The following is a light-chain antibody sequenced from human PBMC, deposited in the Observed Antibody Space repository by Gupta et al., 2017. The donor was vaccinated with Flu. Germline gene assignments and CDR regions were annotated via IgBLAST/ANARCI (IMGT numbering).Light chain of an antibody. Sequence: DIQMTQSPSSLSASVGDRVIITCRASQSISSYLNWYQQKPGKAPKLLIYAASSLQSGVPSRFSGSGSGTDFTLTISSLQPEDFATYYCQQSYSTPRTFGGGIKVEIK. CDR2: AAS. CDR3: QQSYSTPRT. CDR1: QSISSY. J-gene: IGKJ4*01. V-gene: IGKV1-39*01.